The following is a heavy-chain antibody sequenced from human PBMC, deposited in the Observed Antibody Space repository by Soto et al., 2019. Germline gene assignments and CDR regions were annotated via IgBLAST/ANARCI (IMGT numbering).Heavy chain of an antibody. Sequence: ASVKVSCKASGYTFTSYDINWVRQATGQGLEWMGWMNPNSGNTGYAQKFQGRVTMTRNTSISTAYMELSSLRSEDTAVYYCARGLGQSITIFGVVPSYNWFDPWGQGTLVTVSS. V-gene: IGHV1-8*01. CDR1: GYTFTSYD. J-gene: IGHJ5*02. CDR3: ARGLGQSITIFGVVPSYNWFDP. CDR2: MNPNSGNT. D-gene: IGHD3-3*01.